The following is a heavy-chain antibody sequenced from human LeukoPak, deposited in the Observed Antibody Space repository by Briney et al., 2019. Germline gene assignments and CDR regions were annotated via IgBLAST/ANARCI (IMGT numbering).Heavy chain of an antibody. D-gene: IGHD2-2*01. J-gene: IGHJ4*02. CDR2: ISYDGSNK. CDR1: GFTFSSYA. V-gene: IGHV3-30*04. CDR3: ARGYCSSTSCSSFDY. Sequence: GGSLRLSCAASGFTFSSYAMHWVRQAPGKGLEWVAVISYDGSNKYYADSVKGRFTISRDNSKNTLYLQMNSLRAEDTAVYYCARGYCSSTSCSSFDYWGQGTLVTVSP.